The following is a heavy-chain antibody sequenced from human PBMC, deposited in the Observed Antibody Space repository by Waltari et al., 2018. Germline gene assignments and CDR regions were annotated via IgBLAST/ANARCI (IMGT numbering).Heavy chain of an antibody. J-gene: IGHJ3*02. CDR1: GFTFSSYG. V-gene: IGHV3-33*01. CDR3: ARDYVGAERHAFDI. D-gene: IGHD1-26*01. CDR2: IWYDGSNK. Sequence: QVQLVESGGGVVQPGRSLRLSCAASGFTFSSYGMHWVRQAPGKGLEWVAVIWYDGSNKYYADSVKGRFTISRDNSKNTLYLQMNSLRAEDTAVYYCARDYVGAERHAFDIWGQGTMVTVSS.